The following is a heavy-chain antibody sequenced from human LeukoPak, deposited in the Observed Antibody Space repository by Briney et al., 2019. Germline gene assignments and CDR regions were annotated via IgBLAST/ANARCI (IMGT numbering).Heavy chain of an antibody. CDR3: ARVNSRLAYFDY. CDR1: GGSISNYY. CDR2: IYHSGNT. Sequence: PSETLSLTCTVSGGSISNYYWGWIRQPPGKGLEWIGSIYHSGNTYYNPSLKSRLTISLDTSKNQFSLKLRSVTAADTAVYYCARVNSRLAYFDYWGQGTLVTVSS. J-gene: IGHJ4*02. D-gene: IGHD6-25*01. V-gene: IGHV4-38-2*02.